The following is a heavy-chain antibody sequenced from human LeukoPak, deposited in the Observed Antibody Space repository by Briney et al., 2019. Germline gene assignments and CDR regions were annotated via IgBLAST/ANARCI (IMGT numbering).Heavy chain of an antibody. CDR1: GFTVSDNH. D-gene: IGHD5-18*01. CDR3: ARDGGSGISYDNYIYYGMDV. CDR2: IYTGTNT. V-gene: IGHV3-53*01. J-gene: IGHJ6*02. Sequence: GGSLRLSCAASGFTVSDNHMSWVRQPPGKGLEWVSFIYTGTNTYYADSVKGRFTTSRDNSKNTLYLQMDSLRVEDTAVYYCARDGGSGISYDNYIYYGMDVWGQGTTVTVSS.